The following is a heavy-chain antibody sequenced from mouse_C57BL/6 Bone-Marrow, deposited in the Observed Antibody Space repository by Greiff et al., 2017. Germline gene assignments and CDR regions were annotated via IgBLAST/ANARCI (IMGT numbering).Heavy chain of an antibody. V-gene: IGHV14-2*01. Sequence: VQLQQSGAELVKPGASVKLSCTASGFNINDYYMHWVKQRPEQGLEWIGRIDPEDGDTKSAPKFQGKATITADTSSNTAYLQLSSLTTEDTAVDYCANPLCDSYYAYSFDYWGQGTTVTVSS. D-gene: IGHD2-3*01. CDR3: ANPLCDSYYAYSFDY. CDR1: GFNINDYY. J-gene: IGHJ2*01. CDR2: IDPEDGDT.